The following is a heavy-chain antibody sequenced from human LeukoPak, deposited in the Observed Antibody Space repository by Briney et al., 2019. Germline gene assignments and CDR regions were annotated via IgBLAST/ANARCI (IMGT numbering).Heavy chain of an antibody. CDR1: EYPFSRSV. J-gene: IGHJ3*01. CDR3: ATISRGIAVDHDAFDV. V-gene: IGHV1-3*01. D-gene: IGHD6-19*01. Sequence: GASVTVSCKASEYPFSRSVIHWVRQAPGQGLEWMGWINAGNGDTEYSQNFQGRVTITRDTSASTAYMELSSLRSEDTSVYYCATISRGIAVDHDAFDVWGRGTMVTVSS. CDR2: INAGNGDT.